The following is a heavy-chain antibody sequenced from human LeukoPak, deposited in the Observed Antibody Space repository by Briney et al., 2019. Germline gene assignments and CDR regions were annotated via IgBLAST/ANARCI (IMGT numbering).Heavy chain of an antibody. Sequence: GGSLTLSCAASGFPFNVQTMSWVRQAPGKGLDWVASMRQDGSEVYYVDSVKGRFTISRDNPKNSLYLQMNSLRAEDTAVYYCAKGGGNGAFDPWGQGTLVTVSS. J-gene: IGHJ5*02. CDR2: MRQDGSEV. V-gene: IGHV3-7*03. CDR3: AKGGGNGAFDP. CDR1: GFPFNVQT. D-gene: IGHD4-23*01.